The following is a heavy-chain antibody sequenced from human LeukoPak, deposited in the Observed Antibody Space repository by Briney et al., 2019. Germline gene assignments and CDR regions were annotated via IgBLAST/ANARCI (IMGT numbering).Heavy chain of an antibody. CDR1: GGSIRSSNYY. Sequence: PSVTLSLTCTVSGGSIRSSNYYWGWIRQPPGKGLEWIGNIYYSGSTYYNPSLKSRVTISVDTSKNQFSLRLSSVTAADTAVYYCASQPSYFDYWGQGTLVTVSS. CDR3: ASQPSYFDY. CDR2: IYYSGST. J-gene: IGHJ4*02. V-gene: IGHV4-39*01.